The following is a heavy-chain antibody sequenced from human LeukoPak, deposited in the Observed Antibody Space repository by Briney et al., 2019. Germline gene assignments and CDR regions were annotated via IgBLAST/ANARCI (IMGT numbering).Heavy chain of an antibody. CDR1: GGTFSSYA. D-gene: IGHD4-11*01. CDR2: IVPIFGTA. Sequence: SVKVSCKASGGTFSSYAISWVRQAPGQGLEWMGGIVPIFGTANYAQKFQGRVTITTDESTSTAYMELSSLRSEDTAVYYCASYDYSNYAWYFDLWGRGTLVTVSS. CDR3: ASYDYSNYAWYFDL. V-gene: IGHV1-69*05. J-gene: IGHJ2*01.